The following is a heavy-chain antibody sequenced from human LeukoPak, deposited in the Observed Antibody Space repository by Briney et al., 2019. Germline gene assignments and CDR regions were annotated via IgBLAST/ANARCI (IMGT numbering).Heavy chain of an antibody. CDR1: GFTFSSYE. J-gene: IGHJ6*04. D-gene: IGHD6-19*01. Sequence: GGSLRLSCEASGFTFSSYEMNWVRQAPGKGLEWVSYISSSGSTIYYADSVKGRFTISRDNAKNSLYLQMNSLRAEDTAVYYCARWARIAVAGRGMDVWGKGTTVTVSS. V-gene: IGHV3-48*03. CDR3: ARWARIAVAGRGMDV. CDR2: ISSSGSTI.